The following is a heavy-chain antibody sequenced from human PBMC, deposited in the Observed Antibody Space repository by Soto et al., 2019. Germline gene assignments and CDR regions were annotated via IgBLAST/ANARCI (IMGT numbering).Heavy chain of an antibody. CDR2: ISNNGVTI. D-gene: IGHD4-17*01. CDR3: AKIWGYGDYVQYWYFDL. J-gene: IGHJ2*01. CDR1: GFTFSTYA. Sequence: EVQLLESGGGLVQPGGCLRLSCAASGFTFSTYAMSWVRRAPGKGLEWVSTISNNGVTINYADSVKGRFTLSRDNSKNTLYLQMSSLSAEDTATYSCAKIWGYGDYVQYWYFDLWGRGTLVTVSS. V-gene: IGHV3-23*01.